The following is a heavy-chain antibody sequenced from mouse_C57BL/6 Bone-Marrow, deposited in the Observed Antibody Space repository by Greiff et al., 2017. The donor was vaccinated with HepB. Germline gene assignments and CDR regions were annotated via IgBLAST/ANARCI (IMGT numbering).Heavy chain of an antibody. Sequence: VQLQQSGPGLVAPSQRLSITCTVSGFSLTSYAISWVRQPPGKGLEWLGVIWTGGGTNYNSALKSRLSISKDNSKSQVFLKMNSLQTDDTARYYCASLYYYAMDYWGQGTSVTVSS. J-gene: IGHJ4*01. CDR2: IWTGGGT. V-gene: IGHV2-9-1*01. CDR1: GFSLTSYA. CDR3: ASLYYYAMDY. D-gene: IGHD1-1*01.